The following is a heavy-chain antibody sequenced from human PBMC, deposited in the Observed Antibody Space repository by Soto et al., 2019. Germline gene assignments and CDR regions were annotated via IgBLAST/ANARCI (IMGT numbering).Heavy chain of an antibody. CDR1: GFTFSSYS. D-gene: IGHD6-13*01. CDR2: ISGNSDNT. J-gene: IGHJ4*02. V-gene: IGHV3-23*01. CDR3: AKRASSSNWSPLDY. Sequence: GGSLRLSCAASGFTFSSYSISWVRQAPGKGLECISVISGNSDNTYYADSVKGRFTISRDNSKNTLSLQMNSLRVDDTAVYYCAKRASSSNWSPLDYWGQGILVTVSS.